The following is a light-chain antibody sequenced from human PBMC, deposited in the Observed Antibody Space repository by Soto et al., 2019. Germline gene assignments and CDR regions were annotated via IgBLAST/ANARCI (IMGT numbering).Light chain of an antibody. CDR2: DTS. Sequence: DIQMTHSPSTLSASVGDRVTITCRASEFISSWLAWYQQKPGKAPKLLIYDTSALESGVPSRFSGSGSGTDFTLTISSLQPDDFATYYCQQYNTFSWTFGPGKRVEIK. CDR1: EFISSW. V-gene: IGKV1-5*01. J-gene: IGKJ1*01. CDR3: QQYNTFSWT.